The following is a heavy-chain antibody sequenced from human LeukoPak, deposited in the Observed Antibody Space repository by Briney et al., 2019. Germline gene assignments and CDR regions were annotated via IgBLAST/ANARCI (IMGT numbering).Heavy chain of an antibody. CDR1: GFTFSNYA. CDR2: ISGNSDNT. J-gene: IGHJ4*02. D-gene: IGHD3-22*01. V-gene: IGHV3-23*01. Sequence: GGSLRLSCAASGFTFSNYAMTWVRQAPGKGLEWVSSISGNSDNTYYADSVKGRFTISRDNSENTLYVQMNNLRAEDTAIYYCAKDVHYDRSGYSSPYYLDNWGQGTLVTVSS. CDR3: AKDVHYDRSGYSSPYYLDN.